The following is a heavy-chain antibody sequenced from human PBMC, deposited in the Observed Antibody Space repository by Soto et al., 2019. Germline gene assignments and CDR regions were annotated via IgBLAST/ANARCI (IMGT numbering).Heavy chain of an antibody. CDR2: ICPGYSNI. J-gene: IGHJ6*02. V-gene: IGHV5-51*01. D-gene: IGHD2-21*02. CDR1: GYIFTDHC. CDR3: ARRHYCRGDCTTNPDYYYGMDV. Sequence: EVQVVQSGAEVKEPGESLKISCKGSGYIFTDHCIVWVRQMAGKGLEWVGIICPGYSNIIYSPSVQGQVTISADMSISTVYLHCSSLKASDTAIYYCARRHYCRGDCTTNPDYYYGMDVWGQGTTVTVSS.